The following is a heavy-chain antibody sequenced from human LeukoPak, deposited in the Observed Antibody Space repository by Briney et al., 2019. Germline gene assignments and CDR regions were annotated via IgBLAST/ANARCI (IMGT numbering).Heavy chain of an antibody. J-gene: IGHJ5*01. CDR3: ARVGSSGWFDY. D-gene: IGHD6-19*01. CDR2: INPSGGST. Sequence: GASVKVSCTASGYTFTSYYMHWVRQAPGQGLEWMGIINPSGGSTSYAQKFQGRVTMTRDTSTSTVYMELSSLRSEDTAVYYCARVGSSGWFDYWGQGTLVTVSS. V-gene: IGHV1-46*01. CDR1: GYTFTSYY.